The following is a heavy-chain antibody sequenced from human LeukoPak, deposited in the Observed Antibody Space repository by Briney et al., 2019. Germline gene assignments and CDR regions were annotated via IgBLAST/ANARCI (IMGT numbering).Heavy chain of an antibody. CDR2: SNAYNGNT. Sequence: ASVKVSSKTSGYTFTSYGISWMRQAPGQGLEWMGWSNAYNGNTNYAQKLQGRVTMTTDTSTSTTYMELRSLRSDDTAVYYCARDCLVRGVNDWYEPWGQGTLVTVSS. CDR1: GYTFTSYG. CDR3: ARDCLVRGVNDWYEP. J-gene: IGHJ5*02. V-gene: IGHV1-18*01. D-gene: IGHD3-10*01.